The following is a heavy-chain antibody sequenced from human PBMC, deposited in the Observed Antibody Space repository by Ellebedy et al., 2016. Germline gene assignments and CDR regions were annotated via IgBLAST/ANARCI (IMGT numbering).Heavy chain of an antibody. CDR1: GFTFMNHY. CDR3: GRDPMTTASFDL. CDR2: ISGDERST. Sequence: HTGGSLRLSCAASGFTFMNHYMHWVRQAPGKGLVWVSRISGDERSTIYADSVKGRFTISRDNAKNTLYLHMSRLRAEDTAVYYCGRDPMTTASFDLWGQGTMVIVSS. V-gene: IGHV3-74*01. J-gene: IGHJ3*01. D-gene: IGHD4-17*01.